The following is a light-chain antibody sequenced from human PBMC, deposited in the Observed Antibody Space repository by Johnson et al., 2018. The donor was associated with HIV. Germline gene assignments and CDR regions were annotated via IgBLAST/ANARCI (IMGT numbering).Light chain of an antibody. CDR3: GAWDSSLSVYV. V-gene: IGLV1-51*02. Sequence: QPVLTQPPSVSAAPGQKVTISCSGSSSNIGNNYVSWYQQFPGAAPKLLIFENYKRPSGIPDRFSGSRSGTSATLAITGLQTGDEADYYCGAWDSSLSVYVFGTGTKVTVL. J-gene: IGLJ1*01. CDR1: SSNIGNNY. CDR2: ENY.